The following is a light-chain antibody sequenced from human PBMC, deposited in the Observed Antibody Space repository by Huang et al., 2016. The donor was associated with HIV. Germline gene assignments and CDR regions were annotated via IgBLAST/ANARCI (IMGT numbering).Light chain of an antibody. J-gene: IGKJ4*01. V-gene: IGKV1-12*01. CDR2: AAS. CDR1: QSISSW. CDR3: QQAISVPLT. Sequence: DIQMTQSPSSVSASVGDRVTITCRASQSISSWLAWYQQKPGKAPTLLIYAASRLQSGVPSRFSGSGSGTDFTLTISSLQPEDFATYYCQQAISVPLTFGGGTKVEIK.